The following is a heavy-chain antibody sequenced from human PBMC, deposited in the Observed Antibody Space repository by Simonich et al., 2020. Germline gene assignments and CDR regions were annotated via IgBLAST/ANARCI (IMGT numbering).Heavy chain of an antibody. CDR1: GFTFSSYS. CDR2: ISSRSIYI. V-gene: IGHV3-21*01. CDR3: ARANERDY. D-gene: IGHD1-1*01. J-gene: IGHJ4*02. Sequence: VQLVESGGGLVKPVGSLRLSCAASGFTFSSYSMNWVRQAPGKGLEGVASISSRSIYIYYADSVKGRFTITRDNAKNSLYLQMNSLRAEDTAVYYCARANERDYWGQGTLVTVSS.